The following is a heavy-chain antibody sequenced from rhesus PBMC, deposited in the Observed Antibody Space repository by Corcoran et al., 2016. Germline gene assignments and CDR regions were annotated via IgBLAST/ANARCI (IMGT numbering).Heavy chain of an antibody. CDR3: TRGGAAAGGLDS. CDR1: GFTFSSYV. Sequence: DVPLVESGGGLVKPGGSLRLSCVASGFTFSSYVIHCVRPAPGTGLEWVSGISESGGTIYYEESVKGRFTISRDNAKNSLFLQMNSLRAEDTAVYYCTRGGAAAGGLDSWGQGVVVTVSS. D-gene: IGHD6-31*01. V-gene: IGHV3S26*01. CDR2: ISESGGTI. J-gene: IGHJ6*01.